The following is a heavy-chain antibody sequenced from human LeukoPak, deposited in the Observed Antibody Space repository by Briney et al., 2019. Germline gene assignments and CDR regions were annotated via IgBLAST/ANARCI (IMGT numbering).Heavy chain of an antibody. CDR3: AKGGDYGDYVFDN. Sequence: PGGSLRLSCAASGFTFSIYVMTWVRQAPGKGLEWVSAISSSGSRTYYADSVKGRFTISRDNSKNTLYLQMDSLRAEDTAVYYCAKGGDYGDYVFDNWGQGTLVTVSS. J-gene: IGHJ4*02. CDR2: ISSSGSRT. CDR1: GFTFSIYV. V-gene: IGHV3-23*01. D-gene: IGHD4-17*01.